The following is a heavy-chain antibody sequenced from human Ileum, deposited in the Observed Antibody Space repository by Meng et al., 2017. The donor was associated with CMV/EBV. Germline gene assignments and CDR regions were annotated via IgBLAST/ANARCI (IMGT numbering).Heavy chain of an antibody. V-gene: IGHV3-48*03. CDR2: VSSGCSII. J-gene: IGHJ6*02. Sequence: GGSLSLSCAASGYTFSSYEVNWVRQAPRKGRGWVSYVSSGCSIIYYSDSWKGRFTIARDNAKNSLSLQMNSLRAEDTAIYYCARDRTRSPTNTYDYYGMDVWGQGTTVTVSS. CDR3: ARDRTRSPTNTYDYYGMDV. D-gene: IGHD3-16*01. CDR1: GYTFSSYE.